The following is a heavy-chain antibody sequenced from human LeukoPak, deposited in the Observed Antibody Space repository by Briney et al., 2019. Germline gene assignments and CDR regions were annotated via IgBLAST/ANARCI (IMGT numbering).Heavy chain of an antibody. D-gene: IGHD6-6*01. CDR2: MSGGGLST. J-gene: IGHJ4*02. CDR1: DSNIGTYA. V-gene: IGHV3-23*01. CDR3: AKDRISGQGGAARILNY. Sequence: PGGSLRLSCGAPDSNIGTYAVTWVRQVPGKGLEWVSGMSGGGLSTYYARSVKGRFTISRDTSKNTFYLEMNSLGADDTALYYCAKDRISGQGGAARILNYWGKGILFTVSS.